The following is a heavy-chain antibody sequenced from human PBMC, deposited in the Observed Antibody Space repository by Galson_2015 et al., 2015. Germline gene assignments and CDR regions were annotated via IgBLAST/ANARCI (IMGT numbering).Heavy chain of an antibody. V-gene: IGHV2-26*01. CDR2: IFSNDEK. J-gene: IGHJ6*02. Sequence: PALVKPTQTLTLPCTVSGFSLSNARMGVSWIRQPPGKALEWLAHIFSNDEKSYSTSLKSRLTISKDTSKSQVVLTMTNMDPVDTATYYCARRPGIAAAGTTPGYYYYGMDVWGQGTTVTVSS. CDR1: GFSLSNARMG. D-gene: IGHD6-13*01. CDR3: ARRPGIAAAGTTPGYYYYGMDV.